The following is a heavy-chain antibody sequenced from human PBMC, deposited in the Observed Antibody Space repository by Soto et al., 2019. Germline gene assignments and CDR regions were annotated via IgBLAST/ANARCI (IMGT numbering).Heavy chain of an antibody. J-gene: IGHJ4*02. CDR3: ARHSPYCSSTSCSFDY. Sequence: PSDTLSLPSTFSGGSISRHYWSWIPPPPGKGLEWIGYIYYSGSTNYNPSLKSRVTISVDTSKNQFSLKLSSVTAADTAVYYCARHSPYCSSTSCSFDYWGQGTLVTVS. CDR2: IYYSGST. D-gene: IGHD2-2*01. CDR1: GGSISRHY. V-gene: IGHV4-59*07.